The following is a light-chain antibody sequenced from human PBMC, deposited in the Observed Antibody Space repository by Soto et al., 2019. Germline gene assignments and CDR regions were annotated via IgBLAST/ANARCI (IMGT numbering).Light chain of an antibody. V-gene: IGKV3-20*01. CDR3: QQYGSSPLT. CDR2: GVS. CDR1: QSVSSSY. J-gene: IGKJ4*01. Sequence: EIVLTQSPGTLSLSPGERGTLSCRASQSVSSSYLAWYQQKPGQAPRLLLYGVSSRATGIPDRFSGSGSGTDFTLTISRLEPEDFAVYYCQQYGSSPLTFGGGTKVEIK.